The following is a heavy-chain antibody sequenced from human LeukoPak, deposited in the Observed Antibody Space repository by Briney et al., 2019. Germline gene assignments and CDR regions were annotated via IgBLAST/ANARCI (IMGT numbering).Heavy chain of an antibody. V-gene: IGHV1-69*01. CDR1: GGTFSSYA. D-gene: IGHD3-9*01. CDR2: IIPIFGTA. Sequence: ASVKVSCKASGGTFSSYAISWVRQAPGQGLEWMGGIIPIFGTANYAQKFQGRVTITADESTSTAYMELSSLRSEDTAVYYCATCPEVDYYYYYGMDVWGRGTTVTVSS. J-gene: IGHJ6*02. CDR3: ATCPEVDYYYYYGMDV.